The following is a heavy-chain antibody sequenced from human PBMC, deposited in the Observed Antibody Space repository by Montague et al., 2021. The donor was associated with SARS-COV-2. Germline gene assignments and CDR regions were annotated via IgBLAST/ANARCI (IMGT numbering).Heavy chain of an antibody. D-gene: IGHD2-15*01. CDR3: ARHYSATLPAVY. CDR2: ISDSGST. CDR1: GGSISSFY. V-gene: IGHV4-59*08. Sequence: SETLSLTCTVSGGSISSFYWSWFRQPPGKGLEWFGYISDSGSTNYNPSLTSRVTMSVDTSKNQFSLKVNSVTAADTAVYYCARHYSATLPAVYWAQGTLVTVSS. J-gene: IGHJ4*02.